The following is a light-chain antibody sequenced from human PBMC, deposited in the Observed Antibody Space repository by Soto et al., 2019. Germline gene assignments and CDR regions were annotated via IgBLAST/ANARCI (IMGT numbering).Light chain of an antibody. CDR2: AES. Sequence: IVLTQSPDTLSLSPGERATLSCRASQGVSGNFLAWYQRRPGQAPRLLIYAESSRPTGIPDRFSGSWAGTALPLPIIRREPEDFAVCYGQQYDSSPPNTFGQGTRLEIK. CDR3: QQYDSSPPNT. J-gene: IGKJ2*01. V-gene: IGKV3-20*01. CDR1: QGVSGNF.